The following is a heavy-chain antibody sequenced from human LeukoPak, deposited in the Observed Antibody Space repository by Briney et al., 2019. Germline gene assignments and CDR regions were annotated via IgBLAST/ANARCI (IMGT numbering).Heavy chain of an antibody. Sequence: ASVKVSCKASAYTFTGYYMHWVRQAPGQGLGWMGWINPNSGGTNYAQKFQGRVTMTRDTSISTAYMELSRLRSDDTAVYYCARAPSHPYNWNVDYFDYWGQGTLVTVSS. D-gene: IGHD1-20*01. CDR2: INPNSGGT. CDR1: AYTFTGYY. V-gene: IGHV1-2*02. J-gene: IGHJ4*02. CDR3: ARAPSHPYNWNVDYFDY.